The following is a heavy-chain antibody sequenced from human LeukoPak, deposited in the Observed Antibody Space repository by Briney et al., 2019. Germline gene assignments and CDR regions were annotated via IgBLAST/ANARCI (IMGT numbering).Heavy chain of an antibody. Sequence: GGSLRLSCAASGFTFSSFAMNWVRQAPGKGLEWVSTMSGDATSTYYADSVKGRFTISRDNSKNTLYSQMNSLRADDTAVYYCAKRTSGSSWYSSDSWGQGTLVTVSS. CDR3: AKRTSGSSWYSSDS. J-gene: IGHJ4*02. D-gene: IGHD6-13*01. CDR2: MSGDATST. V-gene: IGHV3-23*01. CDR1: GFTFSSFA.